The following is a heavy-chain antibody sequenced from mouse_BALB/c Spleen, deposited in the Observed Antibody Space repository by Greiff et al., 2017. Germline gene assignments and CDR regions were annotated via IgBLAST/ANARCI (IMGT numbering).Heavy chain of an antibody. J-gene: IGHJ2*01. V-gene: IGHV14-4*02. CDR3: NAGYYYGSRPFDY. CDR1: GFNIKDYY. CDR2: IDPENGDT. D-gene: IGHD1-1*01. Sequence: EVQLQQSGAELVRSGASVKLSCTASGFNIKDYYMHWVKQRPEQGLEWIGWIDPENGDTEYAPKFQGKATMTADTSSNTAYLQLSSLTSEDTAVYYCNAGYYYGSRPFDYWGQGTTLTVSA.